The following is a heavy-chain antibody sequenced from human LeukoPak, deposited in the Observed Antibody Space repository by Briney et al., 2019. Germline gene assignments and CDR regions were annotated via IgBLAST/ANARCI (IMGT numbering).Heavy chain of an antibody. J-gene: IGHJ3*02. CDR2: ISGSGGST. Sequence: GGSLRLSCTASGFTFGDYVMSWVRQAPGKGLEWVSAISGSGGSTYYADSVKGRFTISRDNSKNTLYLQMNSLRAEDTAVYYCAKVGWELLRGAFDIWGQGTMVTVSS. CDR1: GFTFGDYV. D-gene: IGHD1-26*01. V-gene: IGHV3-23*01. CDR3: AKVGWELLRGAFDI.